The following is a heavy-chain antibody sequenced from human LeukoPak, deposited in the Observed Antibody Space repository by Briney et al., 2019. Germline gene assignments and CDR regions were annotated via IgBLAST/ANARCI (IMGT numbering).Heavy chain of an antibody. J-gene: IGHJ3*02. CDR2: INPNSGGT. CDR1: GYTFTGYY. CDR3: ARGVGYYDSSGSDAFDI. D-gene: IGHD3-22*01. V-gene: IGHV1-2*02. Sequence: ASVKVSCKASGYTFTGYYMHWVRQAPGQGLEWMGWINPNSGGTNYAQKFQGRVTMTRDTSISTAYMELSRLRSDDTAVYYCARGVGYYDSSGSDAFDIWGQGTMVTVSS.